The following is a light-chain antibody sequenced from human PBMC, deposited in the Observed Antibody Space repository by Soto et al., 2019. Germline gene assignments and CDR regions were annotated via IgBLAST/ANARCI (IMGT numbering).Light chain of an antibody. CDR2: WAS. Sequence: DIVMTQSPDSLAVSLGERATINRKSSQSVLYSSNNKNYLAWYQQKPGQPPKLLIYWASTRESGVPDRFSGSGTRTDFTLTISSRQAEDVAVYDCQQYFITPLTFGPGTKVDIK. J-gene: IGKJ3*01. V-gene: IGKV4-1*01. CDR1: QSVLYSSNNKNY. CDR3: QQYFITPLT.